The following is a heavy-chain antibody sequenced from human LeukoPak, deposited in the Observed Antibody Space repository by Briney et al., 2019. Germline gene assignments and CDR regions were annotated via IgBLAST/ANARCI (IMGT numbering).Heavy chain of an antibody. CDR1: GGTFSSYT. V-gene: IGHV1-69*02. J-gene: IGHJ4*02. CDR3: ARSVGRGVDPFDY. D-gene: IGHD3-10*01. CDR2: IIPNLGIE. Sequence: ASVKVSCKASGGTFSSYTISWVRQAPGQGLEWMGRIIPNLGIENYAQKFQGRVTITADKSKSTAYMELRRLRAGDTAVYYCARSVGRGVDPFDYWGQGTLVTVSS.